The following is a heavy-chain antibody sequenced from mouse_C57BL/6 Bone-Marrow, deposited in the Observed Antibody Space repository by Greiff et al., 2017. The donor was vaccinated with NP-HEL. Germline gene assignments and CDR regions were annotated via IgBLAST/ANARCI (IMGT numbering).Heavy chain of an antibody. V-gene: IGHV1-53*01. D-gene: IGHD1-1*01. CDR2: INPSNGGT. Sequence: QVQLQHPGTELVKPGASVKLSCKASGYTFTSYWMHWVKQRPGQGLEWIGNINPSNGGTNYNEKFKSKATLTVDKSSSTAYMQLSSLTSEDSAVYYCARSHYYGSSFYWYFDVWGTGTTVTVSS. CDR1: GYTFTSYW. J-gene: IGHJ1*03. CDR3: ARSHYYGSSFYWYFDV.